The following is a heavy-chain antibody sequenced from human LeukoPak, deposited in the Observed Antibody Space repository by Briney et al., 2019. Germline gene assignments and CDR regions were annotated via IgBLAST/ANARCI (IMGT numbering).Heavy chain of an antibody. J-gene: IGHJ4*02. CDR2: IYYSGST. Sequence: SETLSLTCTVSGGSISSSSYYWGWIRQPPGKGLEWIGSIYYSGSTYYNPSLKSRVTISVDTSKNQFSLKLSSVTAADTAVYYCARLRYYWAERYFDWLWGQGILVTVSS. CDR3: ARLRYYWAERYFDWL. V-gene: IGHV4-39*01. D-gene: IGHD3-9*01. CDR1: GGSISSSSYY.